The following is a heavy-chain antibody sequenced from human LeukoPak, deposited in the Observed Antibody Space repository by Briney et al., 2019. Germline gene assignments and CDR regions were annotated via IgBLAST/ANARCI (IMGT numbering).Heavy chain of an antibody. CDR2: IIPIFGIA. Sequence: ASVKVSCKSSGGXFSSYAIIWVRQAPGQGLEWMGRIIPIFGIANYAQKFQGRVTITADKSTSTAYMDLSSLRSEDTAVYYCARDLPPYYFDYWGQGTLVTVSS. J-gene: IGHJ4*02. V-gene: IGHV1-69*04. CDR3: ARDLPPYYFDY. CDR1: GGXFSSYA.